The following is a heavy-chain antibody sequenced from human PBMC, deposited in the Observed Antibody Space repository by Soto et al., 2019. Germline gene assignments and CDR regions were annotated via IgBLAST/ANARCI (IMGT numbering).Heavy chain of an antibody. D-gene: IGHD3-3*01. J-gene: IGHJ4*02. Sequence: EVQLVESGGGLVQPGGSLRLSCAASGFTFSSYWMSWVRQAPGKGLEWVANIKQDGSEKYYVDSVKGRFTISRDNAKNSLYLQMNSLGGEDTAVYYCAGGGGGYYDFWSGYYTFDYWGQGTLVTVSS. CDR2: IKQDGSEK. V-gene: IGHV3-7*01. CDR1: GFTFSSYW. CDR3: AGGGGGYYDFWSGYYTFDY.